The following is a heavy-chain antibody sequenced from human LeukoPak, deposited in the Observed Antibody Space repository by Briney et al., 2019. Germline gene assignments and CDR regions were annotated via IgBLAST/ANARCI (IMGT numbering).Heavy chain of an antibody. Sequence: SETLSLTCTVSGGSISSYYWSWIRQPPGKGLEWIGYIYYSGSTNYNPSLKSRVTISVDTSKNQFSLKLSSVTAADTAVYYCVRDLYYYDSSGYYEFAFDIWGQGTMVTVSS. J-gene: IGHJ3*02. CDR1: GGSISSYY. CDR2: IYYSGST. D-gene: IGHD3-22*01. V-gene: IGHV4-59*01. CDR3: VRDLYYYDSSGYYEFAFDI.